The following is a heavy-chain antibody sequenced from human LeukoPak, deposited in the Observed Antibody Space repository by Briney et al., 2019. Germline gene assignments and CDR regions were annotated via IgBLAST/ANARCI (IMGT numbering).Heavy chain of an antibody. CDR3: ARAGYSYGRFVFDWFDP. CDR1: GFTFSSYA. CDR2: ISYDGSNK. D-gene: IGHD5-18*01. J-gene: IGHJ5*02. Sequence: GRSLRLSCAASGFTFSSYAMHWVRQAPGKGLEWVAVISYDGSNKYYADSVKGRFTISRDNSKNTLYLQMISLRAEDTAVYYCARAGYSYGRFVFDWFDPWGQGTLVTVSS. V-gene: IGHV3-30-3*01.